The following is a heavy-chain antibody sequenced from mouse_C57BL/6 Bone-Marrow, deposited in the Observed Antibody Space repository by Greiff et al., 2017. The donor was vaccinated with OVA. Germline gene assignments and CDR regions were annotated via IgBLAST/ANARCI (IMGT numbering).Heavy chain of an antibody. CDR3: ARGGGTPDFDY. V-gene: IGHV1-4*01. CDR1: GYTFTSYT. D-gene: IGHD1-1*02. Sequence: VKLQESGAELARPGASVKMSCKASGYTFTSYTMHWVKQRPGQGLEWIVYINPSSGYTKYNQKFKDKATLTADKSSSTAYMQLSNLTTEDFTVYYCARGGGTPDFDYWSQGTTLTVSS. J-gene: IGHJ2*01. CDR2: INPSSGYT.